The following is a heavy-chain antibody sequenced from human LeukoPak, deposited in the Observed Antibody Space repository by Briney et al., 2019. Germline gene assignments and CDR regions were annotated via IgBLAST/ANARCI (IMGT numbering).Heavy chain of an antibody. CDR1: GFTFNNYA. CDR2: IYSGGST. D-gene: IGHD2-8*01. Sequence: GGSLRLSCAASGFTFNNYAMSWVRQAPGKGLEWVSVIYSGGSTYYADSVKGRFTISRDNSKNTLYLQMNSLRAEDTAVYYCARTACTNGVCYRYFDYWGQGTLVTVSS. J-gene: IGHJ4*02. CDR3: ARTACTNGVCYRYFDY. V-gene: IGHV3-53*01.